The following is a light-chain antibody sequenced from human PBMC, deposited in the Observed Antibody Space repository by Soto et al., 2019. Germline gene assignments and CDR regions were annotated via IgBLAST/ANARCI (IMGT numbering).Light chain of an antibody. CDR3: QQFGNSPRYT. V-gene: IGKV3-20*01. J-gene: IGKJ2*01. CDR1: QSVGSTY. CDR2: EAS. Sequence: EILLTQSPGTLSLSPGERATLSCRTSQSVGSTYLAWYQQKPGQAPRLLIYEASRRATGTPDRFSGSGSGTDFTLTISRLEPEDFAVYYCQQFGNSPRYTFGQGNKLEI.